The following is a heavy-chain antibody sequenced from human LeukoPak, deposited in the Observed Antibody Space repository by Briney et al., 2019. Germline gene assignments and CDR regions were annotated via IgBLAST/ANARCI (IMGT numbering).Heavy chain of an antibody. V-gene: IGHV4-31*03. Sequence: PSETLSLTCTVSGVSISSGGYYWTWIRQHPRKGLEWIGSIYYSGSTYYNPSLKSRVTISVDTSKNQFSLKLTSVTAADTAVYYCARGGFRGVTWHYFDYWGQGTLVTVSS. CDR2: IYYSGST. D-gene: IGHD3-10*01. CDR3: ARGGFRGVTWHYFDY. CDR1: GVSISSGGYY. J-gene: IGHJ4*02.